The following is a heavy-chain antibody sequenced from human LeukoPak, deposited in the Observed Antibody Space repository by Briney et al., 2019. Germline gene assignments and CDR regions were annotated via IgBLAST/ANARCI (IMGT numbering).Heavy chain of an antibody. Sequence: PGGSLRLSCAASGFSVSEHYMNWIRQAPGMGLEWVSAIYTNGNTYYADSVRGRFTISRDNFRNILYLQLNSLRGDDTAVYYCARDRPHGGHNGFDSWGQGTLVTVSS. CDR2: IYTNGNT. CDR3: ARDRPHGGHNGFDS. CDR1: GFSVSEHY. J-gene: IGHJ4*02. D-gene: IGHD4-23*01. V-gene: IGHV3-53*01.